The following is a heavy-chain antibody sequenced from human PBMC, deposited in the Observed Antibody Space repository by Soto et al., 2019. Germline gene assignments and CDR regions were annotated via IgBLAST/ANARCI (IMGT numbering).Heavy chain of an antibody. D-gene: IGHD5-18*01. J-gene: IGHJ3*02. CDR2: IIPIFGTA. V-gene: IGHV1-69*01. Sequence: QVQLVQSGAEVKKPGSSVKVSCKDSGGTFSSYAISWVRQAPGQGLEWMGGIIPIFGTANYAQKFQGRVTITADESTSIAFMELSSLRSEDTAVYHCVREGYPWDAFDIWGQGTMFTVSS. CDR1: GGTFSSYA. CDR3: VREGYPWDAFDI.